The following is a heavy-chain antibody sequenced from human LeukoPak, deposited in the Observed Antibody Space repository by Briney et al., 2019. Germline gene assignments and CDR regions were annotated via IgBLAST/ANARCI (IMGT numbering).Heavy chain of an antibody. CDR3: ARSYDSSGYYYEGYFQH. V-gene: IGHV4-59*01. D-gene: IGHD3-22*01. CDR2: IYYSGST. Sequence: SETLSLTCTVSGGSISSYYWSWIRQPPGKGLEWMGYIYYSGSTNYNPSLKSRVTISVDTSKNQFPLKLSSVTAADTAVYYCARSYDSSGYYYEGYFQHWGQGTLVTVSS. CDR1: GGSISSYY. J-gene: IGHJ1*01.